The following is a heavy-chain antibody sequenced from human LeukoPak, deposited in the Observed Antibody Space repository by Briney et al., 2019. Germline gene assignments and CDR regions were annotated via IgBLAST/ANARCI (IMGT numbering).Heavy chain of an antibody. J-gene: IGHJ4*02. CDR1: GYSISSGYY. Sequence: SETLSLTCTVSGYSISSGYYWGWLRQPAGKGLGRIGRIYTSGSTNYNPSLKSRVTISIDTSKNQFSLKLSSVTAADTALYYCARQVAAAGRIHDYWGQGTLVTVSS. CDR2: IYTSGST. D-gene: IGHD6-13*01. CDR3: ARQVAAAGRIHDY. V-gene: IGHV4-61*02.